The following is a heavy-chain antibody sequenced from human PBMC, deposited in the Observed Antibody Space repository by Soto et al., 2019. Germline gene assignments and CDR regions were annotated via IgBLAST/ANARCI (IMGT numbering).Heavy chain of an antibody. V-gene: IGHV5-51*01. D-gene: IGHD2-15*01. CDR3: ARQGSALDAFDI. J-gene: IGHJ3*02. Sequence: ESRNISCKGSGYSFTSYWIGWVRHMPGKGLEWMRIIYPGDSDTRYSPSFQGQVTISADKSISTAYLQWSSLKASDTAMYYCARQGSALDAFDIWGQGTMITVSS. CDR1: GYSFTSYW. CDR2: IYPGDSDT.